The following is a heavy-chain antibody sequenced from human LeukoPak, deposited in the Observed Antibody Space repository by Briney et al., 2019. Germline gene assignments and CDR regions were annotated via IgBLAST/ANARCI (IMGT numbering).Heavy chain of an antibody. J-gene: IGHJ6*02. D-gene: IGHD2-15*01. Sequence: SVKVSCKASGGTFSSYAISWVREAPGQGLEWMGGIIPICGTANYAQKFQGRVTITADESTSTAYMELSSLRSEDTAVYYCARARVDCSGGSCQTYYYYGMDVWGQGTTVTVSS. CDR1: GGTFSSYA. V-gene: IGHV1-69*13. CDR3: ARARVDCSGGSCQTYYYYGMDV. CDR2: IIPICGTA.